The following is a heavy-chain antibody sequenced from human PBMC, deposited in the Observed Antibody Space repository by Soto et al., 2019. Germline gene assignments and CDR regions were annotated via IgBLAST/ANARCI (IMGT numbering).Heavy chain of an antibody. CDR1: GYTFTSYG. Sequence: ASVKVSCKASGYTFTSYGISWVRQATGQGLEWMGWMNPNTGNTGYAQKFQGRVTMTRNTSINTAYMELSSLRSDDTAVYYCAKMNYDIRIGITPNWFDPGGQGTLVPVPS. D-gene: IGHD3-9*01. CDR2: MNPNTGNT. CDR3: AKMNYDIRIGITPNWFDP. V-gene: IGHV1-8*02. J-gene: IGHJ5*02.